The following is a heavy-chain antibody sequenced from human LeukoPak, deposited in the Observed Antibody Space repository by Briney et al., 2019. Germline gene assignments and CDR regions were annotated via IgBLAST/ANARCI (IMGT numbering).Heavy chain of an antibody. D-gene: IGHD1-26*01. CDR2: IHSDGSVT. V-gene: IGHV3-74*01. J-gene: IGHJ5*01. Sequence: GGSLRLSCAASGFSFSTHWMHWVRQAPGKGLVWVSRIHSDGSVTNYADSVKGRFTISRDNAKNTLYLQMYSLRAEDTAVYYCVRIIVGASNWFDSWGQGTLVTVSS. CDR1: GFSFSTHW. CDR3: VRIIVGASNWFDS.